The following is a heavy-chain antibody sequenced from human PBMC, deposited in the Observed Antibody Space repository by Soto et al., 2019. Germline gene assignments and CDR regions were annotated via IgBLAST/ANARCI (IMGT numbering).Heavy chain of an antibody. CDR2: ISSSSSCT. CDR1: GFTFSSYS. V-gene: IGHV3-21*04. CDR3: ASHYYDSSGYNPYFDY. J-gene: IGHJ4*02. D-gene: IGHD3-22*01. Sequence: GGSLRLSCAASGFTFSSYSMNWVRQAPGKGLEWVSAISSSSSCTYYADSVKGRFTISRDNSKNTLYLQMNSLRAEDTAVYYCASHYYDSSGYNPYFDYWGQGTLVTVSS.